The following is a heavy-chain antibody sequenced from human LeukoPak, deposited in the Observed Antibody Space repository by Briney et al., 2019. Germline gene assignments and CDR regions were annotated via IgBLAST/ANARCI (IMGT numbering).Heavy chain of an antibody. D-gene: IGHD5-12*01. V-gene: IGHV4-38-2*02. Sequence: SETLSLTCTVSGYSISSGYYWGWIRQPPGKGLEWIGSIYHSGNTYYNPSLKSRVTISVDTSKNQFSLKLSSVTAADTAVYYCAVYSGYDFFGYWGQGTLVTVSS. CDR3: AVYSGYDFFGY. CDR1: GYSISSGYY. CDR2: IYHSGNT. J-gene: IGHJ4*02.